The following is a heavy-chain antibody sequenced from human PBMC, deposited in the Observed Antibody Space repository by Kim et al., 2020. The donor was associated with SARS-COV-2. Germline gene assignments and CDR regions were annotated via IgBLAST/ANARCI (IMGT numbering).Heavy chain of an antibody. D-gene: IGHD2-8*02. CDR1: GFSSGGSV. CDR2: IRSKRDNYAT. J-gene: IGHJ5*02. V-gene: IGHV3-73*01. Sequence: GGSLRLSCVASGFSSGGSVLHWVRQASGKGLEWVGRIRSKRDNYATAYGVSVKGRFIISRDDSKNSAYLQMNSLKVEDTAVYYCCRQMTGTAGLDPWGQG. CDR3: CRQMTGTAGLDP.